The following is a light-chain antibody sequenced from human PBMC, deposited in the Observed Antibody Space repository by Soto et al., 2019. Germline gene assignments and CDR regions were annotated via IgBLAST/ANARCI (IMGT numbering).Light chain of an antibody. CDR2: EAS. V-gene: IGKV1-5*03. CDR3: EQSYITPPIT. J-gene: IGKJ5*01. CDR1: QSISNW. Sequence: DIQMTQSPSTLSASVGDRVTITCRASQSISNWLAWYQQKPGKPPKVLIYEASSLESGVPSRFSGSGSGTEFTLTISSLQPEDFATYYCEQSYITPPITFGQGTRLEIK.